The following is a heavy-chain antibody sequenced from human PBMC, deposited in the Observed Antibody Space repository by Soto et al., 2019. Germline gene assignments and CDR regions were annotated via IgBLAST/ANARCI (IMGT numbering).Heavy chain of an antibody. CDR1: GDSITSNSYF. Sequence: PSETLSLTCAVSGDSITSNSYFWAWIRQPPGKGLEWIGSIYYSGTTYYNPSLKSRVTISVDRSKNQFSLKLSSVTAADTAVYYCARVWGYYFDYWGQGTLVTVSS. CDR2: IYYSGTT. V-gene: IGHV4-39*07. CDR3: ARVWGYYFDY. D-gene: IGHD2-21*01. J-gene: IGHJ4*02.